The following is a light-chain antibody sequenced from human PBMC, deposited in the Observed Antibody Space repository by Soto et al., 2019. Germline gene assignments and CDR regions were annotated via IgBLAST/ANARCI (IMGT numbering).Light chain of an antibody. CDR1: SSDVGGYNY. Sequence: QSVLTQPASVSGSPGQSITISCTGTSSDVGGYNYVSWYQQHPGKAPKLMIYNVINRPSGVSNRFSGSQSINTASLTISGLQAEDEADYYCRSYTSSSTHVVFGGGTKLTVL. CDR3: RSYTSSSTHVV. V-gene: IGLV2-14*01. CDR2: NVI. J-gene: IGLJ2*01.